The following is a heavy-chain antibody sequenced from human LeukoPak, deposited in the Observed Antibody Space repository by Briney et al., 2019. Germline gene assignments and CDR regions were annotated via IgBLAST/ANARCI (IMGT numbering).Heavy chain of an antibody. V-gene: IGHV3-30*18. Sequence: GGSLRLSCAASGFTFSSYGMHWVRQAPGKGLEWVAVISYDGSNKYYADSVKGRFTISRDNSKNTLYLQMNSLRAEDTAVYYCAKEVGYVWGSYRRYYFDYWGQGTLVTVSS. J-gene: IGHJ4*02. CDR3: AKEVGYVWGSYRRYYFDY. CDR2: ISYDGSNK. D-gene: IGHD3-16*02. CDR1: GFTFSSYG.